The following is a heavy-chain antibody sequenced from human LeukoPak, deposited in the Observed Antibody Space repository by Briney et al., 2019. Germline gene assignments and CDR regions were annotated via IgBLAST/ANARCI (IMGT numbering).Heavy chain of an antibody. J-gene: IGHJ4*02. V-gene: IGHV1-2*02. CDR1: GYTFTDYY. Sequence: ASVKVSCKASGYTFTDYYMHWVRHAPGHGLEWIGWINPNSGGTNYAQKFQGRVTMTRDTSISTAYMELSRLRSDDTAVYYCARGYCTNGVCGRDYWGQGTLVTV. CDR3: ARGYCTNGVCGRDY. CDR2: INPNSGGT. D-gene: IGHD2-8*01.